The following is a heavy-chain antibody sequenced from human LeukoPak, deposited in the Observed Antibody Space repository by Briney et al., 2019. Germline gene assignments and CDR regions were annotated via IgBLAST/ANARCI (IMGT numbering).Heavy chain of an antibody. J-gene: IGHJ4*02. V-gene: IGHV3-9*01. Sequence: PGGSLRLSCAASGFTFDDYAMHWVRQAPGKGLEWVSGISWNSGSIGYADSVKGRFTISRDNSKNTLYLQMNSLRAEDTAVYYCARDEVGFGEFIDYWGQGTLVTVSS. CDR3: ARDEVGFGEFIDY. D-gene: IGHD3-10*01. CDR1: GFTFDDYA. CDR2: ISWNSGSI.